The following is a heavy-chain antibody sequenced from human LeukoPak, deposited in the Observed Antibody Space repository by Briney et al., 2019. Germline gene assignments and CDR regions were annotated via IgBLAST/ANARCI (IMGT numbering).Heavy chain of an antibody. CDR3: ANPHSYGNAFDI. V-gene: IGHV3-30*02. D-gene: IGHD5-18*01. CDR2: IRYDGSNK. CDR1: GFTFSSYG. J-gene: IGHJ3*02. Sequence: GGSLRLSCAASGFTFSSYGMHWVRQAPGKGLEWVAFIRYDGSNKYYADSVKGRFTISRDNSKNTLYLQVNSLRAEDTAVYYCANPHSYGNAFDIWGQGTMVTVSS.